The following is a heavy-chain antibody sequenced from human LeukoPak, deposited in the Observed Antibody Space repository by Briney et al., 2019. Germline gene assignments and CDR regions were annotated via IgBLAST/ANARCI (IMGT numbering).Heavy chain of an antibody. CDR2: MWYDGSKK. V-gene: IGHV3-33*01. Sequence: GSLRLSCAASGFTFNSYGMHWVRQAPGKGLEWVAVMWYDGSKKYYADSVKGRFTISRDDSKNTLYLQMNSLRAEDTAMYYCARGLPPVMKYYFDYWGQGTLVTVSS. CDR3: ARGLPPVMKYYFDY. J-gene: IGHJ4*02. CDR1: GFTFNSYG. D-gene: IGHD4-11*01.